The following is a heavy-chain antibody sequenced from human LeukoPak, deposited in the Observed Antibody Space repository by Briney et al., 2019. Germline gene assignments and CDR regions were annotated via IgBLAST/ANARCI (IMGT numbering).Heavy chain of an antibody. CDR2: MKKKGDGGTT. CDR3: TSSGTPFEY. CDR1: GFTLNKAW. V-gene: IGHV3-15*01. D-gene: IGHD3-10*01. Sequence: GGSLSLLCAASGFTLNKAWMSWVRLAPGKGREWVGRMKKKGDGGTTDYAAPVKGRFTVSRDDSKSTLYLQMNSLKTEDTAVYYCTSSGTPFEYWGQGTLVTVSS. J-gene: IGHJ4*02.